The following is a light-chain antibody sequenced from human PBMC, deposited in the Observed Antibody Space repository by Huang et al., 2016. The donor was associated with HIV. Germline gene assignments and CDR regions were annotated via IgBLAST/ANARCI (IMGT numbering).Light chain of an antibody. J-gene: IGKJ4*01. V-gene: IGKV3-15*01. Sequence: EIVMTQSPATLSVSPGERATLSCRASQSVSSNLAWYQQKPGQAPRLLIYGASTRATGIPARFSGSGSGTEFTLTISSLQSEDFAVHYCQQYNNWPITFGGGTKVEIK. CDR1: QSVSSN. CDR3: QQYNNWPIT. CDR2: GAS.